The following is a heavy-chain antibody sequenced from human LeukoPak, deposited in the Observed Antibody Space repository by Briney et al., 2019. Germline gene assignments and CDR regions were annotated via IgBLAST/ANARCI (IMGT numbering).Heavy chain of an antibody. CDR1: GFTFSSYG. CDR3: ARVKEASAFDI. J-gene: IGHJ3*02. CDR2: ISSSSSYI. Sequence: GGSLRLSCAASGFTFSSYGMSWVRQAPGKGLEWVSSISSSSSYIYQADSVKGRFTISRDNAKNSLYLQMNSLRAEDTAVYYCARVKEASAFDIWGQGTMVTVSS. D-gene: IGHD5-12*01. V-gene: IGHV3-21*01.